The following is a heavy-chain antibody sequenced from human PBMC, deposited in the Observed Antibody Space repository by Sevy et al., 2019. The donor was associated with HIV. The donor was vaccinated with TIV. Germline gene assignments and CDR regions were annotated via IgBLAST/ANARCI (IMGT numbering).Heavy chain of an antibody. Sequence: GGSLRLSCVASGFTFTNYWISWVRQTPGKGLEWVATIKQDESEKYYLDSVKGRFAISRDNGKNSVSLQMNGLSAEDTALYYCAREVGGDNWTPYYFDSWGQGTLVTVS. CDR2: IKQDESEK. V-gene: IGHV3-7*01. D-gene: IGHD2-21*02. CDR3: AREVGGDNWTPYYFDS. J-gene: IGHJ4*02. CDR1: GFTFTNYW.